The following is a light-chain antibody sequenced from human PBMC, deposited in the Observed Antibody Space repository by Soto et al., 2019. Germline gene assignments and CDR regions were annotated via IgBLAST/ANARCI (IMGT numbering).Light chain of an antibody. CDR1: QTINEW. Sequence: DIQMTQSPSTLSASVGERVTITCRASQTINEWLAWYQQKIGKAPKVLIYQASTLASAVPSRFSGSGSGTTFTLPISSLQPDDSATYYCQQYNSYPYSFGQGTKLEI. CDR3: QQYNSYPYS. CDR2: QAS. J-gene: IGKJ2*03. V-gene: IGKV1-5*03.